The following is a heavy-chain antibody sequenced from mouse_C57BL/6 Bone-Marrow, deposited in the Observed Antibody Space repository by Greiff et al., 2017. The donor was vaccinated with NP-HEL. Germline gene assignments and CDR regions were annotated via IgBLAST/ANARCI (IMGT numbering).Heavy chain of an antibody. CDR3: ARRDVYYGSSYGYAMDY. Sequence: VQLQQSGPELVKPGASVKLSCKASGYTFTSYDINWVKQRPGQGLEWIGWIYPRDGSTKYNEKFKGKATLTVDTSSSTAYMELHSLTSEDSAVYFCARRDVYYGSSYGYAMDYWGQGTSVTVSS. D-gene: IGHD1-1*01. CDR1: GYTFTSYD. CDR2: IYPRDGST. V-gene: IGHV1-85*01. J-gene: IGHJ4*01.